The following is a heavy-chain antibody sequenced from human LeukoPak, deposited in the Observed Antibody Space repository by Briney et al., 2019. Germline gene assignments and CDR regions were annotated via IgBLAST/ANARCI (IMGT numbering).Heavy chain of an antibody. CDR1: GYTFTSYY. D-gene: IGHD3-3*01. J-gene: IGHJ4*02. Sequence: ASVKVSCKASGYTFTSYYMHWVRQAPGQGLEWMGWINPNSGGTNYAQKFQGRVTMTRDTSISTAYMELSRLRSDDTAVYYCARDGDFWSGYYTDYWGQGTLVTVSS. CDR3: ARDGDFWSGYYTDY. V-gene: IGHV1-2*02. CDR2: INPNSGGT.